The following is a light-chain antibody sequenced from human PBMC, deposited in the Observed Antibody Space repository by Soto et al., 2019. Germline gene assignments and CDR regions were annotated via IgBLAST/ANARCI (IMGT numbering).Light chain of an antibody. CDR3: KSYAGSNTYG. Sequence: QFVLTLPSSASGSPAQSVTISCTATKNDIGVYDFVSCYQHHPGKAPRLIIYEVVQRPSGVPDRFSGSKSGNTASLTVSGLQAADEADYFCKSYAGSNTYGFGSGTKVTVL. CDR2: EVV. J-gene: IGLJ1*01. CDR1: KNDIGVYDF. V-gene: IGLV2-8*01.